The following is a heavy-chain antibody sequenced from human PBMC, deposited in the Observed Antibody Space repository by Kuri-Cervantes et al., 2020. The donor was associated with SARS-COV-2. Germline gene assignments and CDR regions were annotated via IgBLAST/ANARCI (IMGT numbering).Heavy chain of an antibody. CDR1: GYTFTSYD. CDR3: AAHHPRGYSYDWFDP. J-gene: IGHJ5*02. CDR2: MNPNSGNT. D-gene: IGHD5-18*01. V-gene: IGHV1-8*03. Sequence: ASVKVSCKASGYTFTSYDINWVRQATGQGLGWMGWMNPNSGNTGYAQKFQGRVTITRNTSISTAYMELSSLRSEDTAVYYCAAHHPRGYSYDWFDPWGQGTLVTVSS.